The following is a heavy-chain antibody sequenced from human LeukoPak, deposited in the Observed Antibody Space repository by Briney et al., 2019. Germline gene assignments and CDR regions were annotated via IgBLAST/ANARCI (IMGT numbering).Heavy chain of an antibody. V-gene: IGHV4-59*01. J-gene: IGHJ4*02. CDR1: GGSISTYY. Sequence: PLETLSLTCTVSGGSISTYYWSWIRQPPGKGLEWIGYIYYSGSTNYNPSLKSRVTISVDTSKNQFSLKLSSVTAADTAVYYCARDYYGSGSFDWGQGTLVTVSS. CDR2: IYYSGST. CDR3: ARDYYGSGSFD. D-gene: IGHD3-10*01.